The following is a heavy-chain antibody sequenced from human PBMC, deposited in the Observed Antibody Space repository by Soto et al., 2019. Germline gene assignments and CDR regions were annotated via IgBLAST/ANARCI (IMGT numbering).Heavy chain of an antibody. J-gene: IGHJ1*01. V-gene: IGHV1-58*02. CDR2: IVVGSGRT. Sequence: SVKVSCKASGFTFTNSAIQWVRQARGQRLEWIGWIVVGSGRTDYAQKFQERLTITRDMSTTTAYMELNSLRLEDTAVYYCAAVQGGGTTFHFWGRGTLVTVSS. CDR3: AAVQGGGTTFHF. CDR1: GFTFTNSA. D-gene: IGHD1-7*01.